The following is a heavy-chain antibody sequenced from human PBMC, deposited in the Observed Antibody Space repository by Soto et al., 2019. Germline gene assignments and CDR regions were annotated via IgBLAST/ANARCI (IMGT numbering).Heavy chain of an antibody. CDR2: IYYSGST. D-gene: IGHD1-7*01. CDR1: RGAIRSYY. V-gene: IGHV4-59*01. Sequence: TPSPNRPGSRGAIRSYYRRRARQPPGKGLEWIGYIYYSGSTNYNPSLKSRVTISVDTSKNQFSLKLSSVTAADTAVYYCARAENGTPPFDYWGQGTLVTVSS. J-gene: IGHJ4*02. CDR3: ARAENGTPPFDY.